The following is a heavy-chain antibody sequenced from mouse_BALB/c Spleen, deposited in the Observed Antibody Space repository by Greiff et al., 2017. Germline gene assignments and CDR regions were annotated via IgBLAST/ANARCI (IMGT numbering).Heavy chain of an antibody. J-gene: IGHJ1*01. Sequence: EVQLVESGGGLVKPGGSLKLSCAASGFTFSSYTMSWVRQTPEKRLEWVATISSGGGNTYYPDSVKGRFTISRDNAKNNLYLQMSSLRSEDTALYYCASGITGYFDVWGAGTTVTVSS. CDR1: GFTFSSYT. CDR2: ISSGGGNT. D-gene: IGHD2-4*01. CDR3: ASGITGYFDV. V-gene: IGHV5-9*03.